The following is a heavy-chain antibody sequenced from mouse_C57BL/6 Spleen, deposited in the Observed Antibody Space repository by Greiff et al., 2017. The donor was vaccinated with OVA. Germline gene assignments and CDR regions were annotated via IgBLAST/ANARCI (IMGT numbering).Heavy chain of an antibody. J-gene: IGHJ1*01. Sequence: QVQLQQSGAELVKPGASVKMSCKASGYTFTTYPIEWLKQTHGKSLEWIGNFHPYNDDTKYNEKFKGKATLTVEKSSSTVYLELSGLTSDDSAVYYGARGGLRRYFDVWGAGTTVTVSS. CDR2: FHPYNDDT. D-gene: IGHD2-4*01. V-gene: IGHV1-47*01. CDR3: ARGGLRRYFDV. CDR1: GYTFTTYP.